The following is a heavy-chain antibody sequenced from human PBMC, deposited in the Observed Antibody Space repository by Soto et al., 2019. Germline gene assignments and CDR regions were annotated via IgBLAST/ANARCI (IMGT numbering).Heavy chain of an antibody. V-gene: IGHV3-48*01. D-gene: IGHD6-6*01. Sequence: GGSLRLSCAASGFTFSSYSMNWVRQAPGKGLEWVSYISSSSTIYYADSVKGRFTISRDNAKNSLYLQMNSLRAEDTAVYYCARDPEQLSPPYFDYWGQGTLVTVSS. J-gene: IGHJ4*02. CDR2: ISSSSTI. CDR1: GFTFSSYS. CDR3: ARDPEQLSPPYFDY.